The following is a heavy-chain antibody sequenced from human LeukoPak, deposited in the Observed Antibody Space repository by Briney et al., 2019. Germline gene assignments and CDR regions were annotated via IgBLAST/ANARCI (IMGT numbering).Heavy chain of an antibody. CDR1: GFTLSSYG. CDR3: ARGEQQLVLPFDY. V-gene: IGHV3-33*01. J-gene: IGHJ4*02. Sequence: GGSLRLSGAASGFTLSSYGMHWVRQAPGKGLEWVAVIWYDGSNKYYADSVKGRFTISRDNSKNTLYLQMNSLRAEDTAVYYCARGEQQLVLPFDYWGQGTLVTVSS. CDR2: IWYDGSNK. D-gene: IGHD6-13*01.